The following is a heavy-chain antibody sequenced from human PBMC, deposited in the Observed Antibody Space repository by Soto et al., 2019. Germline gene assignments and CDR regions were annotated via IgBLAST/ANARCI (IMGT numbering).Heavy chain of an antibody. CDR3: AKDYGGKDGDY. D-gene: IGHD4-17*01. CDR2: IIPILGIA. Sequence: QVQLVQSGAEVKKPGSSVKVSCKASGGTFSSYTISWVRQAPGQGLEWMGRIIPILGIANYAQKFQGRVTTPADKSTSTAYMELSSLRSEDTAVYYCAKDYGGKDGDYWGQGTLVTVSS. J-gene: IGHJ4*02. V-gene: IGHV1-69*08. CDR1: GGTFSSYT.